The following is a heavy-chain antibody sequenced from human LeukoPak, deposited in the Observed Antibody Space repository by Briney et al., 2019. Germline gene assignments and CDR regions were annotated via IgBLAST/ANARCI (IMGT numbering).Heavy chain of an antibody. CDR2: INHSGST. Sequence: SETLSLTXAVYGGSFSGYYWSWIRQPPGKGLEWIGEINHSGSTNYNPSLKSRVTISVDTSKNQFSLKLSSVTAADTAVYYCARGVRKQQLVRRYFDYWGQGTLVTVSS. V-gene: IGHV4-34*01. CDR3: ARGVRKQQLVRRYFDY. D-gene: IGHD6-13*01. CDR1: GGSFSGYY. J-gene: IGHJ4*02.